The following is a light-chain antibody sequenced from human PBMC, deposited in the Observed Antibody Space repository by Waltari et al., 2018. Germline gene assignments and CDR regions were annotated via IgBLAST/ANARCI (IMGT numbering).Light chain of an antibody. Sequence: EIVFTQSPATLSLSPGERATLSCRASQSVSKYLVWYQQRPGQAPRLRIDDASNRAIGIPARFSGSGSGTDFTLTISSLEPEDFAVYYCQQRNSWPITFGQGTRLEIK. CDR3: QQRNSWPIT. J-gene: IGKJ5*01. CDR2: DAS. CDR1: QSVSKY. V-gene: IGKV3-11*01.